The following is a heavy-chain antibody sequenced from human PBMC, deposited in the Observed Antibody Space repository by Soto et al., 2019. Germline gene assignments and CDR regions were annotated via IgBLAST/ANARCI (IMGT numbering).Heavy chain of an antibody. J-gene: IGHJ4*02. CDR2: INAGNGNT. D-gene: IGHD4-17*01. CDR3: ARADDYGDYNALDY. CDR1: GYTFTSYA. V-gene: IGHV1-3*01. Sequence: QVQLVQSGAEVKKPGASVKVSCKASGYTFTSYAMHWVRQAPGQRLEWMGWINAGNGNTKYSQKFQGRVTITRDTSASTAYMEPSSLRSEDTAVYYCARADDYGDYNALDYWGQGTLVTVSS.